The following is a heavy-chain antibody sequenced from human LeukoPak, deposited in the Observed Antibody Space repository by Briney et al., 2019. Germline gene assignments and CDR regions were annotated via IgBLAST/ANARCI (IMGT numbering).Heavy chain of an antibody. D-gene: IGHD6-6*01. Sequence: ASVKVSCKASGYTFTSYGISWVRQAPGQGLEWMGWISAYNGNTNYAQKLQGRVTMTTDTSTSTAYMELRSLRSDDTAVYYCARERLRYSSSSWGSFDYWGQGTLVTVSS. J-gene: IGHJ4*02. V-gene: IGHV1-18*01. CDR3: ARERLRYSSSSWGSFDY. CDR1: GYTFTSYG. CDR2: ISAYNGNT.